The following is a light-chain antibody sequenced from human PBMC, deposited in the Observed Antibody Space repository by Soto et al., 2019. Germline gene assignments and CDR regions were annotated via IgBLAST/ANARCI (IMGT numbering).Light chain of an antibody. Sequence: DIQMTQSPSSLSASVGDRVTITCRASQSVGNYLNWYQQKPGKAPNLLIYAASSLQSGVPSKFSGSGSGTDLTLTISTLQPEDFATYYCQQTYNTPWTFGQGTKVEVK. CDR1: QSVGNY. CDR3: QQTYNTPWT. V-gene: IGKV1-39*01. CDR2: AAS. J-gene: IGKJ1*01.